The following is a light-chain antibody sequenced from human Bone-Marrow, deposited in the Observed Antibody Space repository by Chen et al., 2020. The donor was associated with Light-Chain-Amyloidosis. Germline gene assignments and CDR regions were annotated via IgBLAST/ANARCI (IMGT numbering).Light chain of an antibody. CDR2: HNS. V-gene: IGLV1-40*01. J-gene: IGLJ1*01. Sequence: QSVLTQPPSVSGAPRQRVTFSCTWSSSNIGTGYDVHWYQQLPGTAPKLLIYHNSNRPSGVPDRFSGSKSGTSASLAITGLQAEDEADYYCQSSDSSPSGFYVFGTGTTVTVL. CDR1: SSNIGTGYD. CDR3: QSSDSSPSGFYV.